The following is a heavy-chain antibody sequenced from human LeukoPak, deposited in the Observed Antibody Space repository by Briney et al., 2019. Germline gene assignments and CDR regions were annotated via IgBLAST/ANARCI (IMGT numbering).Heavy chain of an antibody. CDR1: GGSISSYY. CDR2: IYYSGST. J-gene: IGHJ4*02. D-gene: IGHD4-11*01. CDR3: ASYDYTSAYYFDY. V-gene: IGHV4-59*01. Sequence: SETLSLTCTVSGGSISSYYWSWIRQPPGKGLEWIGCIYYSGSTNYNPSLKSRVTISVDTSKNQFSLKLSSVTAADTAVYYCASYDYTSAYYFDYWGQGTLVTVSS.